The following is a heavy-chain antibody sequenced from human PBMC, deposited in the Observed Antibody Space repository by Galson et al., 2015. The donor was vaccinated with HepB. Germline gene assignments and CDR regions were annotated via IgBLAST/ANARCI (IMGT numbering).Heavy chain of an antibody. V-gene: IGHV3-64D*06. CDR2: ISSNGGST. CDR1: GFTFSSYA. D-gene: IGHD1-26*01. CDR3: VKSPGEWEGDAFDI. J-gene: IGHJ3*02. Sequence: SLRLSCAASGFTFSSYAMHWVRQAPGKGLEYVSAISSNGGSTYYADSVKGRFTISRDNSKNTLYLQMSSLRAEDTAVYYCVKSPGEWEGDAFDIWGQGTMVTVSS.